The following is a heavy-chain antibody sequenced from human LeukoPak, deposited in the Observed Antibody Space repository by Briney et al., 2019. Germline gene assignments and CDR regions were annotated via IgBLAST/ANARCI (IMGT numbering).Heavy chain of an antibody. CDR3: ARYTLSGRYWSTRTNFDY. V-gene: IGHV3-43*02. CDR1: GFTFNDYA. D-gene: IGHD1-26*01. Sequence: PGGSLRLSCAASGFTFNDYAMNWVRQAPGKGLEWVSHISGDGGSTYYADFARGRFTISRDNTKNSLYMQMSSLRTDDTALYYCARYTLSGRYWSTRTNFDYWGQGTLVTVSS. J-gene: IGHJ4*02. CDR2: ISGDGGST.